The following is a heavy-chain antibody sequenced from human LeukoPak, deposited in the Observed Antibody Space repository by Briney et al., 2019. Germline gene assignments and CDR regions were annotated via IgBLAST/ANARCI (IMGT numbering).Heavy chain of an antibody. D-gene: IGHD3-10*01. Sequence: PSETLSLTCTVSGGSISSYYWSWIRQPPGKGLEWIGYIYTSGSTNYNPSLKSRVTISVDTSKNQLSLKLSSVTAADTAVYYCARHGSYVSFDYWGQGTLVTVSS. J-gene: IGHJ4*02. CDR3: ARHGSYVSFDY. CDR2: IYTSGST. V-gene: IGHV4-4*09. CDR1: GGSISSYY.